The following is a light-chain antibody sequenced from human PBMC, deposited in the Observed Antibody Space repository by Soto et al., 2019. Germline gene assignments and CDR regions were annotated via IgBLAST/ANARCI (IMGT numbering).Light chain of an antibody. CDR1: SSDVGGYNY. J-gene: IGLJ1*01. V-gene: IGLV2-14*01. Sequence: QSALTQPASVSGSPGQSITISCTGTSSDVGGYNYVSWYQQHTGKASKLMIYEVRNRPSWVSTRFSGSNSGNTASLPISGLQAVDEADYYCSSYTISTTLDFATGTKVTVL. CDR2: EVR. CDR3: SSYTISTTLD.